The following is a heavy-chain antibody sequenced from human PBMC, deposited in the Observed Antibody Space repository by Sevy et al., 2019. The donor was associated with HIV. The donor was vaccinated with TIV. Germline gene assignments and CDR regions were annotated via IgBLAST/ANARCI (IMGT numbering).Heavy chain of an antibody. CDR3: ARSGYNYRGIDY. CDR1: GFIFSSYD. V-gene: IGHV3-21*01. CDR2: ISLGNTSM. Sequence: GGSLRLSCAASGFIFSSYDMNWVRQAPGKGLQWVSSISLGNTSMYYVDSVKGRFSISRDNARNSLSLQMNSLRAEDTAVYYCARSGYNYRGIDYWGQGTLVTVSS. J-gene: IGHJ4*02. D-gene: IGHD5-12*01.